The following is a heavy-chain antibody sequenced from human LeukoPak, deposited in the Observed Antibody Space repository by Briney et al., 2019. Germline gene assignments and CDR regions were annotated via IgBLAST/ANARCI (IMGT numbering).Heavy chain of an antibody. CDR3: ARVSKAYCGGDRYFNWFDP. CDR1: GGTFSSYA. Sequence: SVKVSCKASGGTFSSYAISWVRQAPGQGLEWMGGIIPIFGTANYAQKFQGRVTITADESTSTAYMELSSLRSEDTAVYYCARVSKAYCGGDRYFNWFDPWGQGTLVTVSS. V-gene: IGHV1-69*13. D-gene: IGHD2-21*02. CDR2: IIPIFGTA. J-gene: IGHJ5*02.